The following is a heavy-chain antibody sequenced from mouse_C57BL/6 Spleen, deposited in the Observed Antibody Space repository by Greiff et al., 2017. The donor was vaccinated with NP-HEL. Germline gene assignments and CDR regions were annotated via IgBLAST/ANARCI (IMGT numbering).Heavy chain of an antibody. J-gene: IGHJ3*01. CDR3: ARGNREDFAY. V-gene: IGHV1-64*01. CDR1: GYTFTSYW. CDR2: IHPNSGST. Sequence: VQLQQPGAELVKPGASVKLSCKASGYTFTSYWMHWVKQRPGQGLEWIGMIHPNSGSTNYNEKFKSKATLTVDKSSSTAYMQLSSLTSEDSAVYYCARGNREDFAYWGQGTLVTVSA.